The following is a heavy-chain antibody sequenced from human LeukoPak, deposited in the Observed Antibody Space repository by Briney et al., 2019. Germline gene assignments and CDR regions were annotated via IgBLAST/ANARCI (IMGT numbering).Heavy chain of an antibody. CDR2: TYYRSKWYN. D-gene: IGHD5-24*01. V-gene: IGHV6-1*01. CDR1: GDSVSSNSGA. J-gene: IGHJ4*02. CDR3: VRQEWLQFAYFDY. Sequence: SQTLSLTCAISGDSVSSNSGAWNWIRQSPSRGLEWLGRTYYRSKWYNDYAVSVKSRITIKPDTSKNQFSLQLNSVTPEDTAVYYCVRQEWLQFAYFDYWGQGALVTVSS.